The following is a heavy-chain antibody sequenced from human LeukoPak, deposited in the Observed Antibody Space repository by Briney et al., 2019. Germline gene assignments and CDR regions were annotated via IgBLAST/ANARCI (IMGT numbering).Heavy chain of an antibody. V-gene: IGHV3-21*01. CDR2: ISSSSAYI. J-gene: IGHJ4*02. Sequence: KPGGSLRLSCAASGFTFIAYSMNWVRQAPGKGLEWVSSISSSSAYIHYADSVEGRFTVSRDNAKNSLYLQMNSLRAEDTAVYYCARRVTSTWQWDYWGQGTLVTVSS. CDR1: GFTFIAYS. D-gene: IGHD6-13*01. CDR3: ARRVTSTWQWDY.